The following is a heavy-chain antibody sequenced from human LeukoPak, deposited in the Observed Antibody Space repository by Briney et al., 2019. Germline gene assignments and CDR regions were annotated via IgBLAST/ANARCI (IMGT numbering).Heavy chain of an antibody. V-gene: IGHV4-34*01. Sequence: SETLSLTCAVYGGSFSVYYWSWIRQPPGKGLEWIGEINHSGSTNYNPSLKSRVTISVDTSKNQFSLKLSSVTAADTAVYYCAIGYSSFNYWGQGTLVTVSS. CDR3: AIGYSSFNY. D-gene: IGHD6-19*01. CDR1: GGSFSVYY. J-gene: IGHJ4*02. CDR2: INHSGST.